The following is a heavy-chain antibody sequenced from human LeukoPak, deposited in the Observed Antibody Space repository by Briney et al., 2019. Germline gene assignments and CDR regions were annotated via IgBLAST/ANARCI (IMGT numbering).Heavy chain of an antibody. V-gene: IGHV4-31*03. CDR2: IYYSGST. CDR3: ARGGFYGDYVY. D-gene: IGHD4-17*01. CDR1: GGSISSGGYY. J-gene: IGHJ4*02. Sequence: SETLSLTCTVSGGSISSGGYYWSWLRQHPGKGLEWIGYIYYSGSTYYNPSLKSRVTISVDTSKNQFSLKLSSVTAADTAVYYCARGGFYGDYVYWGQGTMVTVSS.